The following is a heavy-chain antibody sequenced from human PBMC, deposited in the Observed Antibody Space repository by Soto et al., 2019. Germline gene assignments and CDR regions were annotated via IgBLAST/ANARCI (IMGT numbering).Heavy chain of an antibody. V-gene: IGHV3-30*18. CDR2: ISYDGSNK. Sequence: WGSLRLSWAASGFTFSSYSMNWVRQAPGKGLEWVAVISYDGSNKYYADSVKGRFTISRDNSKNTLYLQMNSLRAEDTAVYYCAKDLNYGMDVWGQGTTVTVSS. J-gene: IGHJ6*02. CDR1: GFTFSSYS. CDR3: AKDLNYGMDV.